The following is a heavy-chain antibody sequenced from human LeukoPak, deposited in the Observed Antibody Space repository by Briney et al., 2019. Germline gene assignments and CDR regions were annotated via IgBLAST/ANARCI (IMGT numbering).Heavy chain of an antibody. D-gene: IGHD3-22*01. J-gene: IGHJ6*03. V-gene: IGHV4-39*01. CDR1: GGSISSSSYY. Sequence: TPSETLSLTCSDSGGSISSSSYYWGWIRQPPGKGLEWIATVTFSDNIYYNPSLKGRVTISVDMSKNQFSLNVTSVTAADTAVYYCARHEGRFSGFSPLGYYYYMDVWGKGTTVTVSS. CDR2: VTFSDNI. CDR3: ARHEGRFSGFSPLGYYYYMDV.